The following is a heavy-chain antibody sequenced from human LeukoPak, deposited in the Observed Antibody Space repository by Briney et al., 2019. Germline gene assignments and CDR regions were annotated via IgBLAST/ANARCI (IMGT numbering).Heavy chain of an antibody. CDR2: FDPEDGET. Sequence: GASVKVSCKASGYTFTGYYTHWVRQAPGKGLEWMGGFDPEDGETIYAQKFQGRVTVTRDTSTSTVHMELSGLRSEDTAVYYCARDQEGFDYWGQGTLVTVSS. CDR1: GYTFTGYY. J-gene: IGHJ4*02. CDR3: ARDQEGFDY. V-gene: IGHV1-46*01.